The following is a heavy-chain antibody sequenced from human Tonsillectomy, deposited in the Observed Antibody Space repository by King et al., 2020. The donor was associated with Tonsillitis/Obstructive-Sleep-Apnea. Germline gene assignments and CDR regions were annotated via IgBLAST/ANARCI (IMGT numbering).Heavy chain of an antibody. CDR2: IFSCDEK. Sequence: TLKESGPVLVKPTETLTLTCTVSGFSLSSATVGVNWIRQPPGKALEWLAHIFSCDEKSYTTSLESRLTISKDTSKSQVVLTMTNMDPVDTATYFCARIQKTGSGWYTMDVWGKGTTVTVSS. CDR1: GFSLSSATVG. J-gene: IGHJ6*03. CDR3: ARIQKTGSGWYTMDV. D-gene: IGHD6-19*01. V-gene: IGHV2-26*01.